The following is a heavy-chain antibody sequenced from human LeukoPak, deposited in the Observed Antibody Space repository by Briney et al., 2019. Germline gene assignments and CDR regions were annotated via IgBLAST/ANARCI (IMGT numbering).Heavy chain of an antibody. Sequence: PGGSLRLSCAASGFTFSSYWMTWVRQAPGKGLEWVANIKEDGSEKYYVDSLKGRFTISRDNAKNSPYLQMNSLRVEDTAVYYCARARGIVGSPKQYLDYWGQGTLVTVSS. D-gene: IGHD1-26*01. J-gene: IGHJ4*02. CDR2: IKEDGSEK. V-gene: IGHV3-7*01. CDR3: ARARGIVGSPKQYLDY. CDR1: GFTFSSYW.